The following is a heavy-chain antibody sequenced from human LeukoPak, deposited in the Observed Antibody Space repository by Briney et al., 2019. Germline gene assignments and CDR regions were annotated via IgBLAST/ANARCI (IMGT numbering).Heavy chain of an antibody. D-gene: IGHD3-10*01. V-gene: IGHV1-18*01. CDR3: ARDFLITMVRGVIISFHDAFDI. CDR2: ISAYNGNT. Sequence: ASVKVSCKASGYTFTSYGISWVRQAPGQGLEWMGWISAYNGNTNYAQKIQGRVTMTTDTSTSTAFMELRSLRSDDTAVYYCARDFLITMVRGVIISFHDAFDIWGQGTMVTVSS. J-gene: IGHJ3*02. CDR1: GYTFTSYG.